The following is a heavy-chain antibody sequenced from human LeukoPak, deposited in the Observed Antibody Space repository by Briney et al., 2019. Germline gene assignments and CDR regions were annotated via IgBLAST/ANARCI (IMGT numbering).Heavy chain of an antibody. J-gene: IGHJ5*02. D-gene: IGHD3-3*01. CDR3: ARHGVTIFGVVFFDP. V-gene: IGHV4-59*08. CDR1: GGSISSYY. CDR2: IYYSGST. Sequence: PSETLSLTCTVSGGSISSYYWSWIRQPPGKGLEWIGYIYYSGSTNYNPSLKSRVTISVDTSKNQFSLKLSSVTAADTAVYYCARHGVTIFGVVFFDPWGQGTLVTVSS.